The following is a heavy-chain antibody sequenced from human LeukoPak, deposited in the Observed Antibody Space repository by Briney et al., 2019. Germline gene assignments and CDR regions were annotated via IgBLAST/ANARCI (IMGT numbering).Heavy chain of an antibody. CDR2: INYSGST. CDR1: GGSFSGYY. Sequence: SETLSLTCAVYGGSFSGYYWGWIRQPPGKGLELVGEINYSGSTNYNPSLKSRVTISVDTSKNQFSLKLSSVTAADTAVYYCARGILEADSYSSSSYWFDPWGQGTLVTVSS. V-gene: IGHV4-34*01. J-gene: IGHJ5*02. CDR3: ARGILEADSYSSSSYWFDP. D-gene: IGHD6-13*01.